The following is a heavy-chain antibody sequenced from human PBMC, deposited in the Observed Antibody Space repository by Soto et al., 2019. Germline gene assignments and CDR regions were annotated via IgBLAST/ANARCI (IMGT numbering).Heavy chain of an antibody. CDR2: ISSSGSTI. J-gene: IGHJ6*02. V-gene: IGHV3-11*01. D-gene: IGHD2-15*01. CDR1: GFTFSDYY. Sequence: QVQLVESGGGLVKPGGSLRLSCAASGFTFSDYYMSWIRQAPGKGLEWVSYISSSGSTIYYADSVKGRFTISRGNAKNSLYLKMNSLRAEDTAVYYCARDLGGYCSGGSCYGHYYYYYGMDVWGQGTTVTVSS. CDR3: ARDLGGYCSGGSCYGHYYYYYGMDV.